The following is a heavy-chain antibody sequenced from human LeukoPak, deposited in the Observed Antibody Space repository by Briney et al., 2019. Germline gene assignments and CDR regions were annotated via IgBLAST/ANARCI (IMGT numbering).Heavy chain of an antibody. Sequence: GGSLRLSCAASGFTFRSYGMHWVRQAPGKGLEWVAVIWYDGSNKYYADSVKGRFTISRDNSKNTLYLQMNSLRAEDTAVYYCARAYGDYVPYFDYWGQGTLVTVSS. D-gene: IGHD4-17*01. CDR3: ARAYGDYVPYFDY. V-gene: IGHV3-33*01. CDR1: GFTFRSYG. J-gene: IGHJ4*02. CDR2: IWYDGSNK.